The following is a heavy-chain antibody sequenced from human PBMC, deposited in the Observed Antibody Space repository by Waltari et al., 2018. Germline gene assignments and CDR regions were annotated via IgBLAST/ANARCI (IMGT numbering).Heavy chain of an antibody. CDR1: GYSISSDNY. V-gene: IGHV4-38-2*01. J-gene: IGHJ2*01. CDR3: AIKTPLTTNWYFDL. Sequence: QVLLQESGPGLVKPSETLSLTCDVSGYSISSDNYWGWIRQPQGKGLEWIGSMYDGGTTYYNPSLKSRVTISIDTSKNQCSVKLNSMTAADTAVYYCAIKTPLTTNWYFDLWGRGTLVTVSS. CDR2: MYDGGTT. D-gene: IGHD4-17*01.